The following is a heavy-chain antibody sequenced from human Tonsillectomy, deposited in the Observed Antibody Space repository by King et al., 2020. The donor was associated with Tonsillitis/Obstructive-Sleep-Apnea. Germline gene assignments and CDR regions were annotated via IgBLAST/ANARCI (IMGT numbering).Heavy chain of an antibody. CDR2: ISSSSSYT. CDR3: ARGVNAKGVNNWFDP. Sequence: VQLVESGGGLVKPGGSLRLSCAASGFTFSDYYMSWIRQAPGKGLEWGSYISSSSSYTNYADSVKVRFTISRDNAKNSLYLKMNSLRAEDTAVYYCARGVNAKGVNNWFDPWGQGTLVTVSS. D-gene: IGHD3-16*01. J-gene: IGHJ5*02. CDR1: GFTFSDYY. V-gene: IGHV3-11*05.